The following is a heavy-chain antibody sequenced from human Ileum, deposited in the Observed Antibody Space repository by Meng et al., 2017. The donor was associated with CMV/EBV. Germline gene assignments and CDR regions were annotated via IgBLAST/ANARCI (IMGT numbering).Heavy chain of an antibody. CDR3: ARLRQQDVDY. CDR1: GGSMVSPMYY. J-gene: IGHJ4*02. CDR2: FYYSEST. D-gene: IGHD6-13*01. Sequence: RLADSGPRLVKALETLSLTCRFSGGSMVSPMYYSGWIRQPPGKGREWIGTFYYSESTNHNPSLRSRATIAVDSSNNQFSRNLTSVTAADTAVYYCARLRQQDVDYWGQGTLVTVSS. V-gene: IGHV4-39*07.